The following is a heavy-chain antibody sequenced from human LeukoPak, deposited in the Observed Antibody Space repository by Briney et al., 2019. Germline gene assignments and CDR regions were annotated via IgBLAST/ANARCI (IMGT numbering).Heavy chain of an antibody. Sequence: GGSLRLSCIVSGLSSSIFEMNWVRQAPGKGLEWVSYITNSGSTTDYADSVKGRFTISRDNAKNSLYLQMSSLRAEATAVYYCVRGGGPSYKYNAFDIWGQGTMVTVSS. J-gene: IGHJ3*02. CDR1: GLSSSIFE. V-gene: IGHV3-48*03. CDR3: VRGGGPSYKYNAFDI. CDR2: ITNSGSTT. D-gene: IGHD1-1*01.